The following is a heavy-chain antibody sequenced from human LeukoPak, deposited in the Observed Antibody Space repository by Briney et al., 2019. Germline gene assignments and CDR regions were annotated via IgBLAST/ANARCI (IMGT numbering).Heavy chain of an antibody. V-gene: IGHV1-2*02. Sequence: SATVHCQASEYSFTHHSVRWVQQDPGQALEWVGWIKPNNVDTKFSQKFQDRGILTSDASIDTAYMEMSGVTSDYTAIYYCARVLSAVTSTFDYWGQGTLVTVSS. CDR1: EYSFTHHS. CDR2: IKPNNVDT. CDR3: ARVLSAVTSTFDY. J-gene: IGHJ4*02. D-gene: IGHD4-17*01.